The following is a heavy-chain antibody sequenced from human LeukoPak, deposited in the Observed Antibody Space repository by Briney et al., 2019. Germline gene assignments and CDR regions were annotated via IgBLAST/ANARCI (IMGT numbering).Heavy chain of an antibody. CDR1: GYTFTSYD. J-gene: IGHJ6*02. D-gene: IGHD1-26*01. V-gene: IGHV1-8*01. CDR2: MNPNSGNT. CDR3: ARTIAIGYGSGSYGYGMDV. Sequence: ASVKVSCKASGYTFTSYDINWVRQAPGQGLEWMGWMNPNSGNTGYAQKFQGRVTMTRNTSISTAYMELSSLRSEDTAVYYCARTIAIGYGSGSYGYGMDVWGQGTTVTVSS.